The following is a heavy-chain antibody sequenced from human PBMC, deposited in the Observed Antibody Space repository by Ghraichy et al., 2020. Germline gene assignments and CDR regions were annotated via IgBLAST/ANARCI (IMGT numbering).Heavy chain of an antibody. Sequence: SETLSLTCAVYGGSFSGYYWSWIRQPPGKGLEWIGEINHSGSTNYNPSLKSRVTISVDTSKNQFSLKLSSVTAADTAVYYCARLVVVVAANYNWFDPWGQGTLVTVSS. J-gene: IGHJ5*02. CDR3: ARLVVVVAANYNWFDP. D-gene: IGHD2-15*01. V-gene: IGHV4-34*01. CDR1: GGSFSGYY. CDR2: INHSGST.